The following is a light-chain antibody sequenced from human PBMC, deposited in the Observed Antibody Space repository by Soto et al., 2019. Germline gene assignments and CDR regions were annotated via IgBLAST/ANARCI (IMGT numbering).Light chain of an antibody. J-gene: IGKJ5*01. V-gene: IGKV1-39*01. CDR1: RSISTY. CDR3: QQSYSTPIT. CDR2: DAS. Sequence: DIQMTQSPSSLSASVGDRVTITCRASRSISTYLNRFQQRPGKAPKVLIYDASSLQSGVPSRFSGSGSGTDFTLTISSLQPEDFATYYCQQSYSTPITFGQGTRLEIK.